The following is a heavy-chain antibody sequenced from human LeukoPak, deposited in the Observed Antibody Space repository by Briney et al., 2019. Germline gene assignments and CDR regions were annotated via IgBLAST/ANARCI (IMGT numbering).Heavy chain of an antibody. CDR1: GGSVSSYY. CDR2: VSYSGNT. Sequence: PSETLSLTCTVSGGSVSSYYWSWLRQPPGRGLDWIGYVSYSGNTNYNPSLKSRVTISVDTSKNHFSLKLSSVTAADTAVYYCARENGGSYYAHFDYWGQGILVTVSS. J-gene: IGHJ4*02. V-gene: IGHV4-59*02. CDR3: ARENGGSYYAHFDY. D-gene: IGHD1-26*01.